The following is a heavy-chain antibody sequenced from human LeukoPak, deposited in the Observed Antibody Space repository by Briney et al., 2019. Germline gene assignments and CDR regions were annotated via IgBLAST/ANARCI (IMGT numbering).Heavy chain of an antibody. J-gene: IGHJ3*02. CDR3: AREGGYDSARAFDN. CDR2: IYYSGST. V-gene: IGHV4-30-4*01. D-gene: IGHD5-12*01. Sequence: PSETLSLTCTVSGGSISSGDYYWSWIRQPPGKGLEWIGYIYYSGSTYYNPSLKSRVTISVDTSKNQFSLKLSSVTAADTAVYYCAREGGYDSARAFDNWGHGTMVTVSS. CDR1: GGSISSGDYY.